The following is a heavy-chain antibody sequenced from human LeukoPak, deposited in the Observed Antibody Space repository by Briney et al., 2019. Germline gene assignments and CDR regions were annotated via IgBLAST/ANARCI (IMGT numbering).Heavy chain of an antibody. J-gene: IGHJ4*02. Sequence: GESLKISCKGSGYSFTNYWIGWVRQMPGEGLEWMGIIYPGDSDTRYSPSFQGQVTISADKSFNTAYPQWSSLKASDTAMYYCARQRGEQGFFDYWGQGTLVTVSS. V-gene: IGHV5-51*01. CDR2: IYPGDSDT. D-gene: IGHD3-10*01. CDR3: ARQRGEQGFFDY. CDR1: GYSFTNYW.